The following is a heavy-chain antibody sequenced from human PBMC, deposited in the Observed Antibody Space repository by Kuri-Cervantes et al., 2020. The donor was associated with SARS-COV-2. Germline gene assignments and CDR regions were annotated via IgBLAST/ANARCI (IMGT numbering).Heavy chain of an antibody. Sequence: SETLSLTCTASSGSINSGNYYWNWIRQPPGKGLEWIGHIFYTGSAYYNPSLKSRVTISVDTSKNQFSLKLSSVTAADTAVYYCAREEQQLVLVGAFDIWGQGTMVTVSS. CDR3: AREEQQLVLVGAFDI. J-gene: IGHJ3*02. CDR1: SGSINSGNYY. D-gene: IGHD6-13*01. CDR2: IFYTGSA. V-gene: IGHV4-30-4*02.